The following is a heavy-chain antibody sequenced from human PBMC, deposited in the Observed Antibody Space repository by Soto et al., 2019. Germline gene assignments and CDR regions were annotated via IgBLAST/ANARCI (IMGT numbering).Heavy chain of an antibody. CDR1: GFTFRSTG. J-gene: IGHJ4*02. CDR2: ISDDGSDK. D-gene: IGHD6-13*01. V-gene: IGHV3-30*18. CDR3: AKDYSATWYYFDS. Sequence: QVHLVESGGGVVQPGRSLRLSCAASGFTFRSTGIHWVRQAPGAGLEWVALISDDGSDKYYADAVKGRVTVFRDKSKNTAYLEMRSLRVEDTAVYFCAKDYSATWYYFDSWGQGTLVTVSS.